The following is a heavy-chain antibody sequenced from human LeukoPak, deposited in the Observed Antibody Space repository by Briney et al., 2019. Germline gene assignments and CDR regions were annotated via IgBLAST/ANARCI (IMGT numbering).Heavy chain of an antibody. Sequence: SVTVSCKASGYTFTSYGITWVRQAPGQGLEWMGRIIPILGIANYAQKFQGRVTITADKSTSTAYMELSSLRSEDTAVYYCARRSGYDYFDYWGQGTLVTVSS. CDR1: GYTFTSYG. J-gene: IGHJ4*02. V-gene: IGHV1-69*04. D-gene: IGHD5-12*01. CDR2: IIPILGIA. CDR3: ARRSGYDYFDY.